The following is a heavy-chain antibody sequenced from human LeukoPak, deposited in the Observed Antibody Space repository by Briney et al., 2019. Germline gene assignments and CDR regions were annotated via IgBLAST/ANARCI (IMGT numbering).Heavy chain of an antibody. CDR3: ARVRFLEWTFDY. D-gene: IGHD3-3*01. V-gene: IGHV3-48*03. CDR2: ISGSGMSI. CDR1: GSIFNNYE. Sequence: GGSLRLSCEASGSIFNNYEMNWVRQAPGKGLEWVSYISGSGMSIYYADSVKGRFTISRDNAKNSLYLQMNSLRAKDTAVYYCARVRFLEWTFDYWGQGTLVTVSS. J-gene: IGHJ4*02.